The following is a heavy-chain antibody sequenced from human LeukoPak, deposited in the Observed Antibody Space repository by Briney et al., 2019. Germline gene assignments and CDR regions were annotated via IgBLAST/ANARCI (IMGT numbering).Heavy chain of an antibody. J-gene: IGHJ5*02. CDR2: INHSGST. V-gene: IGHV4-34*01. CDR3: ARGGRFGA. D-gene: IGHD3-10*01. CDR1: GFTFTNYA. Sequence: PGGSLRLSCTASGFTFTNYAMSWVRQAPGKGLEWIGEINHSGSTNYNPSLKSRVTISVDTSKNQFSLKLSSVTAADTAVYYCARGGRFGAWGQGTLVTVSS.